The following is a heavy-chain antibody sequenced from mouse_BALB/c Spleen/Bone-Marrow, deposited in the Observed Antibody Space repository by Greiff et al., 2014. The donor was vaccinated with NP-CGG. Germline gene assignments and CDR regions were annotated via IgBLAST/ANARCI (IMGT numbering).Heavy chain of an antibody. Sequence: EVQLQQSGGDLVKPGGSLKLSCAASGFTFSSYGVSWVRQTPDKRLEWVATISSGGSYTYYPDSVKGRFTISRDNAKNTLYLQMSSLKFEDTAMYYCARPYDFGAWFAYWGQGTLVTVSA. D-gene: IGHD2-4*01. J-gene: IGHJ3*01. CDR3: ARPYDFGAWFAY. CDR1: GFTFSSYG. V-gene: IGHV5-6*01. CDR2: ISSGGSYT.